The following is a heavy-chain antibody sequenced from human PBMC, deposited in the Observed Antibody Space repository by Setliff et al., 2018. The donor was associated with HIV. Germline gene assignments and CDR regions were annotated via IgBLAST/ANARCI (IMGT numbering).Heavy chain of an antibody. J-gene: IGHJ3*02. V-gene: IGHV3-30*04. CDR1: GFTFSGYP. D-gene: IGHD3-22*01. CDR2: LSNDGRLK. CDR3: ARENYYDNSALGSLDM. Sequence: PGGSLRLSCVGSGFTFSGYPMSWVRQTPGKGLEWVAVLSNDGRLKFHADSVKGRFTISRDNSKNTMYLQMNSLRAEDTALYYCARENYYDNSALGSLDMWGQGTLVTVSS.